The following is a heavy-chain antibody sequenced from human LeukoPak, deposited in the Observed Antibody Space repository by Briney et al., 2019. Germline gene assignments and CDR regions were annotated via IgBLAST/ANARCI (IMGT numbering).Heavy chain of an antibody. Sequence: GSLRLSCAASGFTFSSYEMNWVRQAPGKGLECVSYISSSGGTISYADSVKGRFTISRDNAKNALYLQMNSLRAEDTANYYCARGGNWFDPWGQGTLVTVSS. V-gene: IGHV3-48*03. J-gene: IGHJ5*02. CDR3: ARGGNWFDP. CDR1: GFTFSSYE. D-gene: IGHD3-16*01. CDR2: ISSSGGTI.